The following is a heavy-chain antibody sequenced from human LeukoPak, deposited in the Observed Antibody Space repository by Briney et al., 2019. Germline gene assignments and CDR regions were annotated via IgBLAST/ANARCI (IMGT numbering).Heavy chain of an antibody. V-gene: IGHV3-23*01. CDR2: ISGSGGST. CDR1: GFTFSSYA. CDR3: AKVHAVDSRGYFDY. Sequence: GGSLRLSCAASGFTFSSYAMSWVRQAPGKGLKWVSAISGSGGSTYYADSVKGRFTISRDNSKNTLYLQMNSLRAEDTAVYYCAKVHAVDSRGYFDYWGQGTLVTVSS. J-gene: IGHJ4*02. D-gene: IGHD3-22*01.